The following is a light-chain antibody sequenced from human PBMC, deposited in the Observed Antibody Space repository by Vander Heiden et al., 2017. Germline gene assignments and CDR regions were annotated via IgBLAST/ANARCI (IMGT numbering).Light chain of an antibody. CDR3: GQDYSYPYT. Sequence: AIQMTQSPSSLSASVGDRVRITCRASQGISNDLQWYQLKPGKAPKLLIYAVSNLQSGVPSRFSGSGSGTDFTLTISSLQPEDFATYYCGQDYSYPYTFGQGTKVEIK. J-gene: IGKJ2*01. CDR1: QGISND. CDR2: AVS. V-gene: IGKV1-6*01.